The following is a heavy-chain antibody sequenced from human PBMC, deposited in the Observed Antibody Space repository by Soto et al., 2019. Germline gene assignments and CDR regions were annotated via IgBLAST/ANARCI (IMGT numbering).Heavy chain of an antibody. CDR2: ISYDGNNK. J-gene: IGHJ4*02. CDR3: AKDLLLTTITTVGD. V-gene: IGHV3-30*18. CDR1: GFIFSTYG. D-gene: IGHD4-17*01. Sequence: QVQLVESGGGVVQPGRSLRLSCAASGFIFSTYGMHWVRQAPGKGLEWLSVISYDGNNKYYADSVTGRFTISRDNSKNTLWLQMDSLRTEDTAVYYCAKDLLLTTITTVGDWGQGTLVTVYS.